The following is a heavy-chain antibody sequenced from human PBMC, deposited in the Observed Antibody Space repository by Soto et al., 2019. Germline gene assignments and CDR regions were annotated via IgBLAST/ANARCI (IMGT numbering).Heavy chain of an antibody. V-gene: IGHV3-9*01. D-gene: IGHD4-17*01. Sequence: EVQLVESGGGLVQPGRSLRLSCAASGFTFDDYAMHWVRQAPGKGLEWVSGISWNSGSIGYADSVKGRFTISRDNAKNSLYLQMNSLRAEDTALYYCAQAALDGDYRFDYWGQGTLVTVSS. CDR1: GFTFDDYA. CDR2: ISWNSGSI. J-gene: IGHJ4*02. CDR3: AQAALDGDYRFDY.